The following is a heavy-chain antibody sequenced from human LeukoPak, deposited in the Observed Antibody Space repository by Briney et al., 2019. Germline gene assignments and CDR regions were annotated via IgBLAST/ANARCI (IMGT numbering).Heavy chain of an antibody. CDR1: GFTFSHYI. J-gene: IGHJ3*02. Sequence: PGGSLRLSCAASGFTFSHYIMNWVRQPPGKGLEWTGSIYYSGSTYYNPSLKSRVTISVDTSKNQFSLKLSSVTAADTAVYYCARGRGDWGWTPAAFDIWGQGTMVTVSS. D-gene: IGHD2-21*02. V-gene: IGHV4-39*07. CDR3: ARGRGDWGWTPAAFDI. CDR2: IYYSGST.